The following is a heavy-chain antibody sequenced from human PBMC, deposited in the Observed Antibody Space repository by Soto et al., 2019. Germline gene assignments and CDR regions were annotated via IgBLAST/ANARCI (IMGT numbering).Heavy chain of an antibody. J-gene: IGHJ5*02. CDR1: GFTFSDYS. V-gene: IGHV3-21*01. CDR2: ISSRSIYI. CDR3: TRDHHFDH. Sequence: GRSLRLSCAASGFTFSDYSMNWVRQAPGKGLEWVSSISSRSIYIYYADSVKGRFTISRAKAKNSLYLQMNSLRAEDTAVYYCTRDHHFDHWGQGTLVTVSS.